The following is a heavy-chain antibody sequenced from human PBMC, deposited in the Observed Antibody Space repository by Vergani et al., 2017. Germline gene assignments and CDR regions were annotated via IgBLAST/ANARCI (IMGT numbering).Heavy chain of an antibody. Sequence: QITLRESGPTLVHPTQTLTLTCTFSGFSLTTGGEGVGWIRQPPGRALEWLAFVYWNDDERYSPSLKSRVTITKDTSKNEVILTMATMDPVDTATYYCVHRLGYFDWDGAFDVWGPGTMVTVSS. J-gene: IGHJ3*01. CDR1: GFSLTTGGEG. CDR3: VHRLGYFDWDGAFDV. CDR2: VYWNDDE. V-gene: IGHV2-5*01. D-gene: IGHD3-9*01.